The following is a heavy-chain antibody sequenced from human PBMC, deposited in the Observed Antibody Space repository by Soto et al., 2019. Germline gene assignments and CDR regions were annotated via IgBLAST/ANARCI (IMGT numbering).Heavy chain of an antibody. CDR1: GVSISSYY. CDR3: AREGSGSYDKGVYTFDGRVDV. D-gene: IGHD3-10*01. Sequence: SETLSRTCTVSGVSISSYYWSWIRHPAWKGLEWIGRIYTSGSTNYNPSLKSRVTISVDTSKNQFSLKLSSVTAADTAVYYCAREGSGSYDKGVYTFDGRVDVCGKRTTVTVSS. CDR2: IYTSGST. V-gene: IGHV4-4*07. J-gene: IGHJ6*04.